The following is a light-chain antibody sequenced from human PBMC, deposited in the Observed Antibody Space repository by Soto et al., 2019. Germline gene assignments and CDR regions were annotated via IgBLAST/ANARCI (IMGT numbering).Light chain of an antibody. J-gene: IGKJ3*01. CDR3: QQYNNYSFN. V-gene: IGKV1-5*03. CDR1: QTLNGW. CDR2: KAS. Sequence: DIPLTQSPSTLSASAGDRVTITCRVRQTLNGWLAWYQHKPGNAPKLLIFKASNLQSGVPSRFSGSGSGTEFTLTISSLQPDDSATYYCQQYNNYSFNFGPGTKVEIK.